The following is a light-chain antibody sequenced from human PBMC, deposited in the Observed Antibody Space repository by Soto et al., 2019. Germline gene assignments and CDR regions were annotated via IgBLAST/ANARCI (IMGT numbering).Light chain of an antibody. CDR1: QSINIF. CDR2: GAS. J-gene: IGKJ3*01. V-gene: IGKV1-39*01. CDR3: QHSSGGPPFT. Sequence: DIQMTQSPSSLSASVGDRVTIACRASQSINIFLNWYQQKPGKAPKLLIYGASSLQSGVPSRFSAAGSGTDFNLSITSLQPEDFGTYYCQHSSGGPPFTFGPGTTVDIK.